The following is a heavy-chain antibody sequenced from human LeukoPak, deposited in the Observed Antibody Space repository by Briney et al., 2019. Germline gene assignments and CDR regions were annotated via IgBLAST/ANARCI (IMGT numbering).Heavy chain of an antibody. CDR1: GFTFSSYA. CDR2: ISGSAGST. J-gene: IGHJ4*02. CDR3: AKDHAMVTYHY. V-gene: IGHV3-23*01. Sequence: GGSLRLSCAASGFTFSSYAMSWVRQAPGKGLEWVSTISGSAGSTYYADSVKGRFTISRDNSKNTLYLQMNSLRAEDTAVYYCAKDHAMVTYHYWGQGTLVTVSS. D-gene: IGHD5-18*01.